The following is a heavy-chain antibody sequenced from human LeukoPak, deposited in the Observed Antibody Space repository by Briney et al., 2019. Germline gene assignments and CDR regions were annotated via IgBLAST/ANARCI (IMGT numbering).Heavy chain of an antibody. Sequence: GESLRISCQGSGYTFNNFWIGWVRQMPGKGLEWMGIIYGGDSDTRYSPSFQGQVTISADKSIATAYLQWSSLKASDTAIYYCARGFMDYESHFDAWGRGTLVTVSS. CDR2: IYGGDSDT. CDR3: ARGFMDYESHFDA. D-gene: IGHD3-16*01. CDR1: GYTFNNFW. J-gene: IGHJ2*01. V-gene: IGHV5-51*01.